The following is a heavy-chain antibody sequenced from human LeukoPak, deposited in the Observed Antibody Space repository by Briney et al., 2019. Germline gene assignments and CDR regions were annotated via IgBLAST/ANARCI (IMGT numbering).Heavy chain of an antibody. CDR1: GGTFSSYA. CDR2: IIPIFGTA. V-gene: IGHV1-69*06. CDR3: ATILAYCSSTSCWEFDY. Sequence: GSSVKVSCKASGGTFSSYAISWVRQAPGQGLEWMGGIIPIFGTANYAQKFQGRVTMTEDTSTDTAYMELSSLRSEDTAVYYCATILAYCSSTSCWEFDYWGQGTLVTVSS. J-gene: IGHJ4*02. D-gene: IGHD2-2*01.